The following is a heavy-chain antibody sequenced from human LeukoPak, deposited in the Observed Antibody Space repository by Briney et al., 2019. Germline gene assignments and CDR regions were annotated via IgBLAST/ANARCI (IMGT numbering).Heavy chain of an antibody. V-gene: IGHV4-59*12. D-gene: IGHD6-13*01. J-gene: IGHJ4*02. CDR3: ASLTGYSSNWPDY. CDR1: GGSISSYY. Sequence: SETLCLTCTVSGGSISSYYWSWIRQPPGKGLEWIGYIYYSGSTNYNPSLKSRVTISVDTSKNQFSLNLRSMTAADTAVYYCASLTGYSSNWPDYWGQGTLFTVSS. CDR2: IYYSGST.